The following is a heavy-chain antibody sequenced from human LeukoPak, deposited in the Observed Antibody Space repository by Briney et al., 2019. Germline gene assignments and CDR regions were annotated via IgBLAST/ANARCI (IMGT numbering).Heavy chain of an antibody. CDR2: MNPNNGNA. D-gene: IGHD2-8*01. CDR3: ARGAWCNSAYTALHYFDY. CDR1: GYTFTNYD. J-gene: IGHJ4*02. V-gene: IGHV1-8*01. Sequence: GASVKVSCKASGYTFTNYDINWVRQATGQGLEWMGWMNPNNGNAGYAQKFQDRVTMTRDTSISTAYMELSSLRSEDTAIYYCARGAWCNSAYTALHYFDYWGQGTLVTVSS.